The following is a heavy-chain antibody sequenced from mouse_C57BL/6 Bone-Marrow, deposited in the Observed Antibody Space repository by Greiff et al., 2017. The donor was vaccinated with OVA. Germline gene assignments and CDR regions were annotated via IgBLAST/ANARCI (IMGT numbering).Heavy chain of an antibody. CDR3: ARGPSTVVAHWYFDV. Sequence: EVKVVESEGGLVQPGSSMKLSCTASGFTFSDYYMAWVRQVPEKGLEWVANINYDGSSTYYLDSLKSRFIISRDNAKNILYLQMSSLKSEDTATYYCARGPSTVVAHWYFDVWGTGTTVTVSS. J-gene: IGHJ1*03. V-gene: IGHV5-16*01. D-gene: IGHD1-1*01. CDR2: INYDGSST. CDR1: GFTFSDYY.